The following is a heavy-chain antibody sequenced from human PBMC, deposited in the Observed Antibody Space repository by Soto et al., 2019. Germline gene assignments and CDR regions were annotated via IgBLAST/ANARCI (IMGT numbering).Heavy chain of an antibody. CDR1: GFNFDSYA. CDR2: ISSGGNRV. V-gene: IGHV3-23*01. J-gene: IGHJ4*02. CDR3: AKAPHASDYAGRGFDF. D-gene: IGHD4-17*01. Sequence: EVQLLESGGGLGQPGGSLRLSCAASGFNFDSYAMGWVRQAPGKGLEWVSAISSGGNRVYYTDSVHGRFVISRDNSKNTLYLQMSSLRVEDTAVFYCAKAPHASDYAGRGFDFWGQGTLVTVSS.